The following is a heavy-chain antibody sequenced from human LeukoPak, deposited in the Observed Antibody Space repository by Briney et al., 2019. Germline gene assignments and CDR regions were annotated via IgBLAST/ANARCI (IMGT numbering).Heavy chain of an antibody. Sequence: KPGGSLRLSCAASGFTLSGYSMNWVRQAPGKGLEWVSSISSSSSYIYYADSVKGRFAISRDNAKKSLDLQMNSLRDEDTAVYYCARATSYDILTGYSDYWGQGTLVTVSS. CDR3: ARATSYDILTGYSDY. CDR2: ISSSSSYI. CDR1: GFTLSGYS. V-gene: IGHV3-21*01. J-gene: IGHJ4*02. D-gene: IGHD3-9*01.